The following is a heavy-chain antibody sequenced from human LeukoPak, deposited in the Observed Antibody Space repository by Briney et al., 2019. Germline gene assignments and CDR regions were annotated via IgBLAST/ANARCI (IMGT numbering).Heavy chain of an antibody. CDR2: IYYSGST. V-gene: IGHV4-39*01. J-gene: IGHJ5*02. D-gene: IGHD6-13*01. CDR1: GGSISSSSYY. CDR3: ARGSSGSSWYWFDP. Sequence: SETLFLTCTVSGGSISSSSYYWGWIRQPPGKGLEWIGSIYYSGSTYYNPSLKSRVTISVDTSKNQFSLKLSSVTAADTAVYYCARGSSGSSWYWFDPWGQGTLVTVSS.